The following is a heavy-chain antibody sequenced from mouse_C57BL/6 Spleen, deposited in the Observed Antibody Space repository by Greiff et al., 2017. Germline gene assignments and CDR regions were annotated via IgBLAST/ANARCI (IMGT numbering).Heavy chain of an antibody. J-gene: IGHJ1*03. V-gene: IGHV3-6*01. CDR1: GYSITSGYY. Sequence: DVKLVESGPGLVKPSQSLSLTCSVTGYSITSGYYWNWIRQFPGNKLEWMGYISYDGSNNYNPSLKNRISITRDTSKNQFFLKLNSVTTEDTATYYCARKTTEGYFDVWGTGTTVTVSS. CDR2: ISYDGSN. CDR3: ARKTTEGYFDV. D-gene: IGHD1-1*01.